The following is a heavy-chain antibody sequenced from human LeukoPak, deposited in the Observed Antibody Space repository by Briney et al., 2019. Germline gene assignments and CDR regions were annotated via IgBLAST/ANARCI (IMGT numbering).Heavy chain of an antibody. J-gene: IGHJ4*02. V-gene: IGHV3-11*04. D-gene: IGHD6-13*01. CDR2: ISSSGSTI. CDR3: ARGWSRIRFDY. CDR1: GFTFRDSA. Sequence: PGGSLRLSCAASGFTFRDSAMNWVRQAPGKGLEWVSYISSSGSTIYYADSVKGRFTISRDNAKNSLYLQMNSLRAEDTVVYYCARGWSRIRFDYWGQGTLVTVSS.